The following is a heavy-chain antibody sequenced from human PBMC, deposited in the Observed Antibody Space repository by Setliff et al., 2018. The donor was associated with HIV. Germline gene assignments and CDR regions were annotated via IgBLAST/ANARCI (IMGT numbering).Heavy chain of an antibody. CDR3: ARDGRHCSSTSCASIYYYYYGMDV. Sequence: GASVKVSCKASGYTFTSYAMHWVRQAPGQRLEWMGWINAGNGNTKYSQKFQGRVTITRDTSASTAYMELSSLRSEDTAVYYCARDGRHCSSTSCASIYYYYYGMDVWGQGTTVTVSS. CDR1: GYTFTSYA. V-gene: IGHV1-3*01. J-gene: IGHJ6*02. CDR2: INAGNGNT. D-gene: IGHD2-2*01.